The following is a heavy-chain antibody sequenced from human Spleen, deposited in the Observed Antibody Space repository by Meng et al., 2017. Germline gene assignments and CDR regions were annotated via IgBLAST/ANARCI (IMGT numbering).Heavy chain of an antibody. J-gene: IGHJ5*02. Sequence: QVQLVQSGAEVKKPGASVKVSCKASGYTFISYDINWVRQATGQGLEWMGWISADNGNTGYAQNFQGRVTMTRNTAISTVYMEVSSLRSDDTAVYYCARDYGGNSGWFDPWGQGTLVTVSS. D-gene: IGHD4-23*01. V-gene: IGHV1-8*01. CDR1: GYTFISYD. CDR2: ISADNGNT. CDR3: ARDYGGNSGWFDP.